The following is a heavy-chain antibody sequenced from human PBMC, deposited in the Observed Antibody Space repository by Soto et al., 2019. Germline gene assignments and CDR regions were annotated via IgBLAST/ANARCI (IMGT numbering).Heavy chain of an antibody. J-gene: IGHJ4*02. V-gene: IGHV1-69*06. CDR1: GGTFSSHG. Sequence: QVQLVQSGTVVQRRGSSVKVSCQASGGTFSSHGMAWVRQAPGQGLELMGGIIPTFGTPTYAPKFQGRVTITADKSTNTAYMELSSLRSEDTCVYYCASERSAQYFDFWGQGTLITVSS. D-gene: IGHD1-26*01. CDR3: ASERSAQYFDF. CDR2: IIPTFGTP.